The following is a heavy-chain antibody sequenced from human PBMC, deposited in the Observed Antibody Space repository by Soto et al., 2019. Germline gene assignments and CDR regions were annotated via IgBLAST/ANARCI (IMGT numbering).Heavy chain of an antibody. CDR3: ATEMGATQGPFDN. Sequence: EVQVLESGGGLVQPGGSLRLSCVVSVFPFGANAMSWVRQAPGKGREWVSGLSNTGRRTSYADSVKGRFNISRDNSENTVYLKMNSLRVEDTAVYYCATEMGATQGPFDNWGQGTLVTDSS. J-gene: IGHJ4*02. D-gene: IGHD1-26*01. CDR2: LSNTGRRT. V-gene: IGHV3-23*01. CDR1: VFPFGANA.